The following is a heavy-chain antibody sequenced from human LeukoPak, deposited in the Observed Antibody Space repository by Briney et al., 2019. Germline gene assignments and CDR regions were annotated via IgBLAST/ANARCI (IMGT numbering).Heavy chain of an antibody. V-gene: IGHV4-59*01. D-gene: IGHD3-22*01. CDR2: IYYGGST. Sequence: MASETLSLTCTVSGVTISSYDWSWIREPPGKGLEWVGNIYYGGSTDYNPSLESRVTISNDTSKTHFSLRLSSVTAADTAVSYCARARLDSSGRFDYWGQGTLVTVSS. J-gene: IGHJ4*01. CDR1: GVTISSYD. CDR3: ARARLDSSGRFDY.